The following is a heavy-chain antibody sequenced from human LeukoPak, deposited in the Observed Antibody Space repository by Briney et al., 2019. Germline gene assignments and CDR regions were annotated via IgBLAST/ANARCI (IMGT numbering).Heavy chain of an antibody. Sequence: GRSLRLSCAASGFTFSSYEMNWVRQAPGKGLEWVSYISSSGSTIYYADSVKGRFTISRDNAKNSLYLQMNSLRAEDTAVYYCVRDTASSTVGVDYWGQGTLVTVSS. D-gene: IGHD3-16*01. CDR3: VRDTASSTVGVDY. J-gene: IGHJ4*02. CDR2: ISSSGSTI. CDR1: GFTFSSYE. V-gene: IGHV3-48*03.